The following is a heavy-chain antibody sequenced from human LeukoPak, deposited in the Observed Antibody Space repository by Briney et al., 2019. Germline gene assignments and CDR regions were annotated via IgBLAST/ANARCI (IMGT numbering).Heavy chain of an antibody. J-gene: IGHJ5*02. Sequence: SETLSLTCAVSGGSITNSNWWSWVRQAPGKGLEWIGEIYHSGTTNQNPSLKSRVTISVDKSKNKFSLKLSSVTAADTAVYYCTRRVIIAAPGWFDPWGQGTVVTVSS. V-gene: IGHV4-4*02. D-gene: IGHD2-21*01. CDR1: GGSITNSNW. CDR2: IYHSGTT. CDR3: TRRVIIAAPGWFDP.